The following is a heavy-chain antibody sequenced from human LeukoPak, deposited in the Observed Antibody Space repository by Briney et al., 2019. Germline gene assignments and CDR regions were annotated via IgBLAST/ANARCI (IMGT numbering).Heavy chain of an antibody. CDR3: ARDHSNYDFDY. CDR2: IYYSGST. V-gene: IGHV4-39*02. J-gene: IGHJ4*02. CDR1: GGSISSSSYY. D-gene: IGHD4-11*01. Sequence: SETLSLTCTVSGGSISSSSYYWGWIRQPPGKGLEWIGSIYYSGSTYYNPSFKSRVTISVDTSKNQFSLKLSSVTAADTAVYYCARDHSNYDFDYWGQGTLVTVSS.